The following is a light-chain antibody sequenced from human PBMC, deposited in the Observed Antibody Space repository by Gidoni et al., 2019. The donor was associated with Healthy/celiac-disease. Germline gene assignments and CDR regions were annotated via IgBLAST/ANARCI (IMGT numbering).Light chain of an antibody. CDR2: P. V-gene: IGKV1-39*01. CDR1: QSISSY. Sequence: DIQMTQSPSSLSASVGDRVTITCRASQSISSYLNWYQQKPGKAPPSLQSRVPSRFSGSGSGTDFTLTISSLQPEDFATYYCQQSYSTPLTFXGXTKVEIK. J-gene: IGKJ4*01. CDR3: QQSYSTPLT.